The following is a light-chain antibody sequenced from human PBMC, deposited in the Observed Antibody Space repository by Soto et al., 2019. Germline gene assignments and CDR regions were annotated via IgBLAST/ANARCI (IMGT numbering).Light chain of an antibody. J-gene: IGLJ3*02. CDR3: CSYAGTYTVE. Sequence: QSALTQPRSVSGSPGQSVTISCTGTSSDVGGYNYVSWYQQHPGKAPKLMIYDVSERPSGVPDRFSGSKSGNTASLTISGLQAEDEADYYCCSYAGTYTVEFGGGTKVTVL. V-gene: IGLV2-11*01. CDR1: SSDVGGYNY. CDR2: DVS.